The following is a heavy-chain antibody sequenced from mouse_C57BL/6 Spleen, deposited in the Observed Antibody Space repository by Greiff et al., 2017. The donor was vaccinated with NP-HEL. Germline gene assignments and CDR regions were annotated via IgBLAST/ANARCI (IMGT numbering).Heavy chain of an antibody. Sequence: VQLQQPGAELVRPGSSVKLSCKASGYTFTSYWMHWVKQRPIQGLEWIGNIDPSDSATHYNQKFKVKATLTVDKSSSPAYMQLSSLTSEDSAVYYFAREGHYYGSSYVAMDYWGQGTSVTVSS. J-gene: IGHJ4*01. V-gene: IGHV1-52*01. D-gene: IGHD1-1*01. CDR2: IDPSDSAT. CDR3: AREGHYYGSSYVAMDY. CDR1: GYTFTSYW.